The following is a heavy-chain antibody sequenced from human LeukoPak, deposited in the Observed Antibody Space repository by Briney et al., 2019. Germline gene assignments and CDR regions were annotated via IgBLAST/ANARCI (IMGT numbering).Heavy chain of an antibody. CDR2: FSTTWST. CDR3: ARVDGGSTGILHT. CDR1: GASISSYY. V-gene: IGHV4-4*07. Sequence: SETLSLTCSVSGASISSYYWTWIRQPAGKGLEWIGRFSTTWSTSYNPSLKSRVTMSVDTSKSQFSLRLSSVTAADTAVYYCARVDGGSTGILHTWGQGTLVTVSS. J-gene: IGHJ5*02. D-gene: IGHD7-27*01.